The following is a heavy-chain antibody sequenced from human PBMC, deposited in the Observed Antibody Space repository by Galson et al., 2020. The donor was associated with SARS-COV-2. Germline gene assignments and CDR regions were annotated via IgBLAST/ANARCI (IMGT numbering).Heavy chain of an antibody. D-gene: IGHD2-15*01. V-gene: IGHV4-39*07. CDR3: ARDAGGFYCSGGSCYSLRWFDP. J-gene: IGHJ5*02. Sequence: SETLSLTCTVSGGSISSSSYYWGWIRQPPGKGLEWIGSIYYSGSTYYNPSLKSRVTISVDTSKNQFSLKLSSVTAADTAVYYCARDAGGFYCSGGSCYSLRWFDPWGQGTLVTVSS. CDR1: GGSISSSSYY. CDR2: IYYSGST.